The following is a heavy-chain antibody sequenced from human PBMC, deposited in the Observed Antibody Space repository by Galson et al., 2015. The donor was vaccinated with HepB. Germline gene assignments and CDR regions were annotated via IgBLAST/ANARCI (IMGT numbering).Heavy chain of an antibody. CDR3: ARPCTITSCAGGFDY. V-gene: IGHV5-10-1*01. D-gene: IGHD2-2*01. J-gene: IGHJ4*02. CDR1: GYSFTSYW. Sequence: QSGAEVTKPGESLRISCKGSGYSFTSYWISWVRQMPGKGLEWMGRIDPSDSYTNYSPSFQGHVTISADKSISTAYLQWSSLKASDTAMYYCARPCTITSCAGGFDYWGQGTLVTVSS. CDR2: IDPSDSYT.